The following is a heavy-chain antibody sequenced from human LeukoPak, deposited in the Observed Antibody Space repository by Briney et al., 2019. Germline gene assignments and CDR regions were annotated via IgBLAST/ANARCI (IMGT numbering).Heavy chain of an antibody. Sequence: GASVKVPCKASGYTFNIYGISWARQATGQGLEWMGWICAYNGDTHYAQRFQGRVTLTIDTSTSTAYMELTNLRSDDTAIYYCARDPSNTSGWYIYFDYRGQGTLVTVSS. D-gene: IGHD6-19*01. J-gene: IGHJ4*02. CDR3: ARDPSNTSGWYIYFDY. CDR2: ICAYNGDT. CDR1: GYTFNIYG. V-gene: IGHV1-18*01.